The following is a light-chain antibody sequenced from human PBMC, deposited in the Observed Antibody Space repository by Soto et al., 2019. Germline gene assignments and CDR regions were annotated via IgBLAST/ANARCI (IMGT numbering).Light chain of an antibody. CDR3: CSYAPSSGWV. CDR1: SSDVGNYNL. Sequence: QSVLTQPASVSGSPGQSITISCTGTSSDVGNYNLVSWYQRYLDKAPRLMIYEVNKRPSGVSDRFSGSKSGNTASLTISGLQAEDEADYYCCSYAPSSGWVFGGGTKVTVL. J-gene: IGLJ3*02. V-gene: IGLV2-23*02. CDR2: EVN.